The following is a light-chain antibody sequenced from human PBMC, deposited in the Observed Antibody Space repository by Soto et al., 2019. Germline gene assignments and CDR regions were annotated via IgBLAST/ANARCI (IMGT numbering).Light chain of an antibody. V-gene: IGLV2-23*01. CDR3: CSYSSSSVV. CDR1: SSDVGTYNL. Sequence: QSVLTQPASVSGSPGQSITISCTGTSSDVGTYNLLSWYQHHPGKAPKLMIYEASKRPSGVSIRFSGSKSGNTASLTISGLHAEDEADYYCCSYSSSSVVFGGGTKLTVL. CDR2: EAS. J-gene: IGLJ2*01.